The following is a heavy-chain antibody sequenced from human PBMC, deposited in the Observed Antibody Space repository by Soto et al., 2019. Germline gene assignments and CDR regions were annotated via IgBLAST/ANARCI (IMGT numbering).Heavy chain of an antibody. Sequence: SGGSLRLSCAASGFTFSSYSMNWVRQAPGKGLEWVAYISSSGSEKYYADSVKGRFTISRDNAKNSLYLQMNSLRAEDTAVYYCAREQTYYDFWSGSYGPFDYWGQGTLVTVSS. J-gene: IGHJ4*02. D-gene: IGHD3-3*01. V-gene: IGHV3-21*01. CDR3: AREQTYYDFWSGSYGPFDY. CDR1: GFTFSSYS. CDR2: ISSSGSEK.